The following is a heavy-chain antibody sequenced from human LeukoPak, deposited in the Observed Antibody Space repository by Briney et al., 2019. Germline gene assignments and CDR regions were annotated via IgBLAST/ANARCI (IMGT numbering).Heavy chain of an antibody. CDR2: IIPILGIA. V-gene: IGHV1-69*04. Sequence: ASVKVSCKASGGTFSSYAISWVRQAPGQGLEWMGRIIPILGIANYAQKFQGRVTITADKSTSTAYMELSSLRSEDTAVYYCVRDRPEAAEHSFYPMDVWGQGTTVTVSS. J-gene: IGHJ6*02. CDR3: VRDRPEAAEHSFYPMDV. CDR1: GGTFSSYA. D-gene: IGHD1/OR15-1a*01.